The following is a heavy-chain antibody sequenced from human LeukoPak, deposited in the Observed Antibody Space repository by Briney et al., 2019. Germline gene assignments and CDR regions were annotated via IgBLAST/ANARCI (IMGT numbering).Heavy chain of an antibody. J-gene: IGHJ2*01. V-gene: IGHV3-23*01. Sequence: GGSLRLSCAASGFTFSTYAMSWVRQAPGKGLEWVSTISDSGANTYYADSVRGRFTIPRDNSKNTLYLQKNSLRADDTAIYYCAKSMTLQWRGFFDLWGRGTHVTASS. CDR2: ISDSGANT. CDR1: GFTFSTYA. D-gene: IGHD6-19*01. CDR3: AKSMTLQWRGFFDL.